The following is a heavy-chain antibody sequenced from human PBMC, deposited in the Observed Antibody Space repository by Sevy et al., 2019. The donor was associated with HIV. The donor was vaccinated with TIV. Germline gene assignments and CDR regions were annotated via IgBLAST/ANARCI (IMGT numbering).Heavy chain of an antibody. CDR3: VSGDKAVDRPKFPSNDHYDLDV. J-gene: IGHJ6*02. D-gene: IGHD5-18*01. CDR1: GGTFRQFP. CDR2: IIPIFATV. V-gene: IGHV1-69*13. Sequence: ASVKVSCKASGGTFRQFPISWVRQAPGQGLEWMGGIIPIFATVNYAQKFQGRVTITADESTSTGYMELSSLRSEDTAVYYCVSGDKAVDRPKFPSNDHYDLDVWGPGTKVTVSS.